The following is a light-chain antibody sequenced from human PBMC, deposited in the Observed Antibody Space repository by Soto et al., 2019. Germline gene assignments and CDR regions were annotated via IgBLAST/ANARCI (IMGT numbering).Light chain of an antibody. CDR1: SSDIGGYDY. CDR2: DVS. Sequence: QSVLTQPASVSGSPGQSIPISCTGTSSDIGGYDYVSWYQQYPGKAPKLMIYDVSNRPSGVSDRFSGSKSGNTASLTISGLQAEDEADYYCCSYAGSSTFYVFGTGTKVTVL. CDR3: CSYAGSSTFYV. J-gene: IGLJ1*01. V-gene: IGLV2-23*02.